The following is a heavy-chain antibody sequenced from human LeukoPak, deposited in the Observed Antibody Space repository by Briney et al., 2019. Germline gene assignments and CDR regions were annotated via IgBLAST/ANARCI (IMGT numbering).Heavy chain of an antibody. V-gene: IGHV1-8*02. D-gene: IGHD3-22*01. J-gene: IGHJ4*02. CDR3: ARGTQNYYDSSGYYFTPFDY. Sequence: GASVKVSCKASGGTFSSYAISWVRQATGQGLEWMGWMNPNSGNTGYAQKFQGRVTMTRNTSISTAYMELSSLRSEDTAVYYCARGTQNYYDSSGYYFTPFDYWGQGTLVTVSS. CDR1: GGTFSSYA. CDR2: MNPNSGNT.